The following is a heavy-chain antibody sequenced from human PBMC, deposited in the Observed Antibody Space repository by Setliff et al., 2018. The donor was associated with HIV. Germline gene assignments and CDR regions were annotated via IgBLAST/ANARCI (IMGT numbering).Heavy chain of an antibody. CDR3: ATDPSSLPNVVVVAATPGVPDY. CDR2: VDPEDGET. V-gene: IGHV1-69-2*01. CDR1: GYTFTGYY. D-gene: IGHD2-15*01. Sequence: ASVKVSCKASGYTFTGYYMHWVRQAPGQGLEWMGRVDPEDGETIYAEKFQGRVTMTADTSTDTAYMELSSLRSEDTAVYYCATDPSSLPNVVVVAATPGVPDYWGQGTLVTVSS. J-gene: IGHJ4*02.